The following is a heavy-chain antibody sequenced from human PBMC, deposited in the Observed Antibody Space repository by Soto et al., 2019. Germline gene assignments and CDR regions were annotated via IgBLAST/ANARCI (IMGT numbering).Heavy chain of an antibody. CDR1: GFTFSSYS. J-gene: IGHJ4*02. D-gene: IGHD1-26*01. CDR2: ISSSSSYI. V-gene: IGHV3-21*01. Sequence: EVQLVESGGGLVKPGGSLRLSCAASGFTFSSYSMNWVRQAPGKGLEWVSAISSSSSYIYYADSVKGRCTISRDNAKNSLYLQMNSLRAEDTAVYYCAGDQSDSGSYFGLFDYWGQGTLVTVSS. CDR3: AGDQSDSGSYFGLFDY.